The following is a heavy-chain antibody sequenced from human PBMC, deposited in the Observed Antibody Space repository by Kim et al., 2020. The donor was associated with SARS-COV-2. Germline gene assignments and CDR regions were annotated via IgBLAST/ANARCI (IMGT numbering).Heavy chain of an antibody. CDR2: IYYSGST. D-gene: IGHD3-10*01. J-gene: IGHJ4*02. CDR3: ARGYYGSGSYLPRFDY. V-gene: IGHV4-59*13. CDR1: GGSISSYY. Sequence: SETLSLTCTVSGGSISSYYWSWIRQPPGKGLEWIGYIYYSGSTNYNPSLKSRVTISVDTSKNQFSLKLSSVTAADTAVYYCARGYYGSGSYLPRFDYRGQGTLVTVSS.